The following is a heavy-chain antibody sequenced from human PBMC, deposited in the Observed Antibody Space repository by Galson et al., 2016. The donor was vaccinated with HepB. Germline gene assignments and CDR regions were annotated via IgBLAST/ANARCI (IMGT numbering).Heavy chain of an antibody. CDR2: ISSNSNYM. V-gene: IGHV3-21*01. J-gene: IGHJ1*01. Sequence: SLRLSCAASGFTFSGYGMNWVRQTPAKGLEWVSSISSNSNYMYYADSVRCRFTISRDNAKNSLYLQMNSLTAEDTAVYYCARNPHSTNWIGAEYFQYWGQGTLVTVSS. D-gene: IGHD6-13*01. CDR3: ARNPHSTNWIGAEYFQY. CDR1: GFTFSGYG.